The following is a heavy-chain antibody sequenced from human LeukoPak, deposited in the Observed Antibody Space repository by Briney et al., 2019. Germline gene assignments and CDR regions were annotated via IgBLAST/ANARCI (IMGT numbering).Heavy chain of an antibody. CDR2: ISYDGSNK. J-gene: IGHJ5*02. CDR1: GFTFSSYG. D-gene: IGHD6-19*01. CDR3: AKDRGSGWYPNWFDP. Sequence: GGSLRLSCAASGFTFSSYGMHWVRQAPGKGLEWVAVISYDGSNKYYADSVKGRCTISRDNSKNTLYLQMNSLRAEDTAVYYCAKDRGSGWYPNWFDPWGQGTLVTVSS. V-gene: IGHV3-30*18.